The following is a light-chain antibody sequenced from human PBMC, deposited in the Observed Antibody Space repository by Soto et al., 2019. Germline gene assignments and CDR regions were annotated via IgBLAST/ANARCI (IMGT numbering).Light chain of an antibody. CDR3: QQYNNWPFS. Sequence: EIVMTQSPASLSVSPGERVTLSCRAGQGVTTNFAWYQQKSGRSPRLLIYDVSTRATGVPARFSGTGSETDFTLTISGLQSGDSAVYFCQQYNNWPFSFGQGTRLEI. J-gene: IGKJ5*01. CDR1: QGVTTN. V-gene: IGKV3-15*01. CDR2: DVS.